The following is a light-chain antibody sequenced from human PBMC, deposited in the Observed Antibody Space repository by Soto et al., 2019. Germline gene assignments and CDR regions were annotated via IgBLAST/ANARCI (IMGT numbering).Light chain of an antibody. J-gene: IGKJ4*01. CDR2: GAS. Sequence: EIVLTQSPGTLSLSQGERATLSCRASQSVTSSYLAWYQQKPGPAPRLLIYGASSRATGIPDRFSGGGSGTDFTLTISRLEPEDFAVYYCQQYGRSPLTFGGGTKVDIK. V-gene: IGKV3-20*01. CDR3: QQYGRSPLT. CDR1: QSVTSSY.